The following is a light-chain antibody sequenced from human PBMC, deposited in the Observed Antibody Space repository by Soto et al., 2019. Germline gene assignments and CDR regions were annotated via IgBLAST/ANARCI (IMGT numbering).Light chain of an antibody. CDR2: EVT. V-gene: IGLV2-8*01. CDR3: SSFAGSGIVI. J-gene: IGLJ2*01. Sequence: QSALTQPPSASGSPGQSVTISCTGTSSDVGAYNFVSWYQQHPGKAPKLMISEVTKRPSGVPDRFSASKSGNTASLTVSGLQADDEADYYCSSFAGSGIVIFGGGTKLTVL. CDR1: SSDVGAYNF.